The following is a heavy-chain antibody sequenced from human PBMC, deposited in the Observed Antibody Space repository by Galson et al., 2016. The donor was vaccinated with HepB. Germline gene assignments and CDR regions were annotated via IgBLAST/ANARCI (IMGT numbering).Heavy chain of an antibody. CDR1: GGSISSGSYY. CDR2: IYTSGST. CDR3: ARRGPGYIYDS. Sequence: TLSLTCTVSGGSISSGSYYWSWIRQPAGKGLEWIGRIYTSGSTNYNPSLKSRITISVDTSKNQFSLRLSSVTAADTAVYYCARRGPGYIYDSWGQGSLVTVSS. V-gene: IGHV4-61*02. D-gene: IGHD5/OR15-5a*01. J-gene: IGHJ5*02.